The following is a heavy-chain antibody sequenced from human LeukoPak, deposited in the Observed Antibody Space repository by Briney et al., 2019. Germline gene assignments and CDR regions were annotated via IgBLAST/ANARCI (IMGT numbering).Heavy chain of an antibody. J-gene: IGHJ6*02. CDR3: AKDLWQEFLYYYGMDV. Sequence: QSGGSLRLSCAASGFTFSSYGMHWVRQAPGKGLEWVAVISYDGSNKYYADSVKGRFTISRDNSKNTLYLQMNSLRAEDTAVYYCAKDLWQEFLYYYGMDVWGQGTTVTVSS. V-gene: IGHV3-30*18. CDR2: ISYDGSNK. D-gene: IGHD2-21*01. CDR1: GFTFSSYG.